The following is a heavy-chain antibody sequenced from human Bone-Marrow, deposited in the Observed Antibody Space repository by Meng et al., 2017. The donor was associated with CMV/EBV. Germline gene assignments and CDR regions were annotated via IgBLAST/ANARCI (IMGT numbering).Heavy chain of an antibody. J-gene: IGHJ6*02. CDR2: MNPNSGNT. CDR3: AREGCSSTSCRQHPPQYYYYYYGMDV. D-gene: IGHD2-2*01. Sequence: ASVKVSCKASGYTFTSYDINWVRQVPGRGLEWMGWMNPNSGNTGYAQKFQGRVTLTRSTSISTAYMELSSLRSDDTAVYYCAREGCSSTSCRQHPPQYYYYYYGMDVWGQGTTVTVSS. CDR1: GYTFTSYD. V-gene: IGHV1-8*01.